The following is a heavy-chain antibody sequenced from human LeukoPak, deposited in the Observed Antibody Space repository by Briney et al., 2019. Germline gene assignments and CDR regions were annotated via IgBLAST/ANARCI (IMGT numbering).Heavy chain of an antibody. CDR3: ARPGYCSGGSCYGYDY. CDR2: IYPGDSDT. CDR1: GYTFTNYW. J-gene: IGHJ4*02. Sequence: GESLKISCKGSGYTFTNYWIGWVHQMPGKGLEWMGIIYPGDSDTRYSPSFQGQVTISADKSISTAYLQWSSLKASDTAMYYCARPGYCSGGSCYGYDYWGQGTLVTVSS. V-gene: IGHV5-51*07. D-gene: IGHD2-15*01.